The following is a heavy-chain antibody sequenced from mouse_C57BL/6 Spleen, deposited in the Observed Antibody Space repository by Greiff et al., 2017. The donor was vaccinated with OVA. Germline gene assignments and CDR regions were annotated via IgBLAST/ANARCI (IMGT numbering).Heavy chain of an antibody. CDR3: ARDHKDYAMDY. V-gene: IGHV5-4*01. D-gene: IGHD1-3*01. J-gene: IGHJ4*01. CDR1: GFTFSSYA. CDR2: ISDGGSYT. Sequence: EVQLVESGGGLVKPGGSLKLSCAASGFTFSSYAMSWVRQTPEKRLEWVATISDGGSYTYYPDNVKGRFTISRDNAKNNLYLQMSHLKSEDTAMYYCARDHKDYAMDYWGQGTSVTVSS.